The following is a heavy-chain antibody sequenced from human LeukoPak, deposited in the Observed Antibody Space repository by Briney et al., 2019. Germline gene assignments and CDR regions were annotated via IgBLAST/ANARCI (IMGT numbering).Heavy chain of an antibody. CDR3: AKDSPTYYYDSSGYLFDY. J-gene: IGHJ4*02. CDR1: GFTFSSYA. D-gene: IGHD3-22*01. V-gene: IGHV3-23*01. Sequence: GGSLRLSCAASGFTFSSYAMSWVRQAPGKGLEWVSAFSGSGGSTYYADSVKGRFTISRDNSKNTLYLQMNSLRAEDTAVYYCAKDSPTYYYDSSGYLFDYWGQGTLVTVSS. CDR2: FSGSGGST.